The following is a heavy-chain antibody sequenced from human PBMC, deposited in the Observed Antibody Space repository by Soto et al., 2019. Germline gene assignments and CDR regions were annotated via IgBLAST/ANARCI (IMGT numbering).Heavy chain of an antibody. V-gene: IGHV4-39*01. CDR2: IYYNGLT. D-gene: IGHD3-3*01. CDR3: ARQADFWSGGGGFDP. CDR1: GGSISSRNYY. Sequence: QLQLQESGPGLVKPLETLSLICTVSGGSISSRNYYWVWIRQPPGKGLEWIGGIYYNGLTYYNPARKGRVTISVEASKNQCSLRLNSATAADPAVYYCARQADFWSGGGGFDPWGQGTVVTVSS. J-gene: IGHJ5*02.